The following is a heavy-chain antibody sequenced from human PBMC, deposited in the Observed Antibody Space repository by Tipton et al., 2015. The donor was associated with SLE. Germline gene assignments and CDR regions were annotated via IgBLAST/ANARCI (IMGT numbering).Heavy chain of an antibody. J-gene: IGHJ4*02. V-gene: IGHV3-30*02. Sequence: SLRLSCAASGFTFSNYGMHCVRQAPGKGLEWVAFIRYDGSNKYYADSVKGRFTISRDNSKNTLYLQMNSLRAEDTAVYYCAKDLYSAGVAAACIPTFDSWGQGTLVTVSS. D-gene: IGHD6-13*01. CDR3: AKDLYSAGVAAACIPTFDS. CDR2: IRYDGSNK. CDR1: GFTFSNYG.